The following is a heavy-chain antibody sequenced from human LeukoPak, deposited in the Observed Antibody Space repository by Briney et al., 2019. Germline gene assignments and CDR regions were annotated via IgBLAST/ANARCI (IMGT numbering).Heavy chain of an antibody. D-gene: IGHD1-26*01. CDR3: ARVGASYDGLIDY. CDR1: GYTFINSA. CDR2: ISPYNGYT. Sequence: AAVKVSCKASGYTFINSAIGWVRQAPAQGLEWVGWISPYNGYTNYADGLQGIVTMTTDTATSTDYMEMKSMRSGDKAMDYCARVGASYDGLIDYWGQGTRVTVSS. V-gene: IGHV1-18*01. J-gene: IGHJ4*02.